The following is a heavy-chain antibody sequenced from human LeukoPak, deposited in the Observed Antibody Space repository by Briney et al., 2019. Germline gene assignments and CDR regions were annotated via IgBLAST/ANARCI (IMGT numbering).Heavy chain of an antibody. D-gene: IGHD3-3*01. CDR1: GGSISSYY. CDR3: ARDKRRATIFGVVQHGNYYGMDV. J-gene: IGHJ6*02. Sequence: SETLSLTCTVSGGSISSYYWSWIRQPAGKGLEWIGRIYTSGSTNYNPSLKSRVTMLVDTSKNQFSLKLSSVTAADTAVYYCARDKRRATIFGVVQHGNYYGMDVWGQGTTATVSS. V-gene: IGHV4-4*07. CDR2: IYTSGST.